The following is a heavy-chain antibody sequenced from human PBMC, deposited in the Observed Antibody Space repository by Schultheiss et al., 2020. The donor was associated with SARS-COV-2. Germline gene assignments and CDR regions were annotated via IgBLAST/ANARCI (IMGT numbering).Heavy chain of an antibody. J-gene: IGHJ5*02. V-gene: IGHV4-34*01. Sequence: SETLSLTCAVYGESFNGFSWTWIRQSPGKGLEWIGQVSHSGGTHYSPSLKSRVTISVDTSKNQFSLKLSSVTAADTAVYYCAREAAAAAGGWFDPWGQGTLVTVSS. CDR1: GESFNGFS. CDR2: VSHSGGT. D-gene: IGHD6-13*01. CDR3: AREAAAAAGGWFDP.